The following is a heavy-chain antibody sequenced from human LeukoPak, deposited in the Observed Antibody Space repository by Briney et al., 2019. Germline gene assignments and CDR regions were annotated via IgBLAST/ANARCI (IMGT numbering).Heavy chain of an antibody. CDR2: MNPNSGNT. D-gene: IGHD3-10*01. CDR1: GYTFTSYD. CDR3: ARGRSPRAMVRGVPGWFDP. J-gene: IGHJ5*02. Sequence: ASVKVSCKAYGYTFTSYDINWVRQATGQGLEWMGWMNPNSGNTGYAQKFQGRVTITRNTSISTAYMELSSLRSEDTAVYYWARGRSPRAMVRGVPGWFDPWGQGTLVTVSS. V-gene: IGHV1-8*03.